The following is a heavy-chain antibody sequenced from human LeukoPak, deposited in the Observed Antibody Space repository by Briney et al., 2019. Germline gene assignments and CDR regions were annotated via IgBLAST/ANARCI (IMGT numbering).Heavy chain of an antibody. CDR1: GFTFSSYG. D-gene: IGHD6-6*01. CDR3: AKDEGRSGSSPSPYFDY. V-gene: IGHV3-30*02. CDR2: IRYDGSNK. Sequence: GGSLRLSCAASGFTFSSYGMHWVRQAPGKGLEWLAFIRYDGSNKYYADSVKGRFTISRDNSKNTLYLQMNSLRAEDTAVYYCAKDEGRSGSSPSPYFDYWGQGTLVTVSS. J-gene: IGHJ4*02.